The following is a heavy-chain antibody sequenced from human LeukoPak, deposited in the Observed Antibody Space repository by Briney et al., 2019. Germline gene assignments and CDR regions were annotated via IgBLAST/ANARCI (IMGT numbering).Heavy chain of an antibody. V-gene: IGHV3-21*01. CDR3: ARVDTAMDFDY. CDR2: ISSSSSYI. Sequence: GKSLRLSCAASGFTFSSYSMYWVHQAPGKGLEWVSSISSSSSYIYYADSVKGRFTISRDNAKNSLYLQMNSLRAEDTAVYYCARVDTAMDFDYWGQGTLVTVSS. J-gene: IGHJ4*02. CDR1: GFTFSSYS. D-gene: IGHD5-18*01.